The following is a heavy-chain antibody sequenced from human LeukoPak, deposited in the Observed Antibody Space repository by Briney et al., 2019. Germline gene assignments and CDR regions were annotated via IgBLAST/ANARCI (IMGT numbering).Heavy chain of an antibody. CDR3: AKSGLNRFDY. CDR1: GFTFSSYA. V-gene: IGHV3-23*01. J-gene: IGHJ4*02. CDR2: ISGGGGTP. D-gene: IGHD2-15*01. Sequence: GGSLRLSCAASGFTFSSYAMSWVRQAPGKGLEWGSTISGGGGTPYYADSVKGRFTISRDNSKNKLFLQMNSLRVEDTAVYYCAKSGLNRFDYWGQGALVTVSS.